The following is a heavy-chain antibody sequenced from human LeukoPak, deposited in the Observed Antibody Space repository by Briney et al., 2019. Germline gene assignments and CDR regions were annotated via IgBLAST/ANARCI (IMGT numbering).Heavy chain of an antibody. CDR2: ISGHNGNT. D-gene: IGHD3-3*01. V-gene: IGHV1-18*01. CDR1: GYSFSNYG. CDR3: ARGSAIGVATWFDP. Sequence: ASVKVSCKASGYSFSNYGITWVRQAPGQGLEWMGWISGHNGNTKYAERFQGRVTMTTDKSTSTAYMELRSLKFDDTATYYCARGSAIGVATWFDPWGPGTLIIVSS. J-gene: IGHJ5*02.